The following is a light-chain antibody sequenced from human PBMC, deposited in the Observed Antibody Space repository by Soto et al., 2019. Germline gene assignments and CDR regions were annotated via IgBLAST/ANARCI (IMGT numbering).Light chain of an antibody. CDR2: EVS. J-gene: IGLJ2*01. V-gene: IGLV2-8*01. CDR1: SSDVGAYKY. CDR3: TSYVGSDIWV. Sequence: QSALTQPPSASGSPGQSVTISCTGTSSDVGAYKYVSWYQQYPGKAPKLMIYEVSQRPSGVPDRFYGSKSGNTASLTVSGLQAEDEADYYCTSYVGSDIWVFGGGTKFTVL.